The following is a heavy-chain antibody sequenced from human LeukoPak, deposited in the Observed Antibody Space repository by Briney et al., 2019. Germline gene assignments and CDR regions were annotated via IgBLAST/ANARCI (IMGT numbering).Heavy chain of an antibody. V-gene: IGHV4-39*01. J-gene: IGHJ4*02. CDR2: IYYSGST. Sequence: WVRQAPGKGLEWIGSIYYSGSTYYNPSLKSRVTMSVDTSKNQFSLKLSSVTAADTAVYYCARRFYSGGFEYWGQGTLVTVSS. CDR3: ARRFYSGGFEY. D-gene: IGHD2-15*01.